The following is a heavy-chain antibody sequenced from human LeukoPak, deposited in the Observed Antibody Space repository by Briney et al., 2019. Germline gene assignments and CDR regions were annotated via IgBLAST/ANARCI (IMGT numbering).Heavy chain of an antibody. CDR3: AKDLNYAYYDFWSGRQFDY. CDR1: GFTVSSNY. D-gene: IGHD3-3*01. J-gene: IGHJ4*02. CDR2: ISGSGGST. Sequence: GGSLRLSCAASGFTVSSNYVSWVRQAPGKGLEWVSAISGSGGSTYYADSVKGRFTISGDNSKNTLYLQMNSLRAEDTAVYYCAKDLNYAYYDFWSGRQFDYWGQGTLVTVSS. V-gene: IGHV3-23*01.